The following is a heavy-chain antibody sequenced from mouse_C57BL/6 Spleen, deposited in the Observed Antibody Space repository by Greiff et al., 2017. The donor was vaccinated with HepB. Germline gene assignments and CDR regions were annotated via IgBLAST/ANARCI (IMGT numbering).Heavy chain of an antibody. D-gene: IGHD2-3*01. Sequence: EVQVVESGEGLVKPGGSLKLSCAASGFTFSSYAMSWVRQTPEKRLEWVAYISSGGDYIYYADTVKGRFTISRDNARNTLYLQMSSLKSEDTAMYYCTRDGGYYPFDYWGQGTTLTVSS. V-gene: IGHV5-9-1*02. CDR1: GFTFSSYA. J-gene: IGHJ2*01. CDR2: ISSGGDYI. CDR3: TRDGGYYPFDY.